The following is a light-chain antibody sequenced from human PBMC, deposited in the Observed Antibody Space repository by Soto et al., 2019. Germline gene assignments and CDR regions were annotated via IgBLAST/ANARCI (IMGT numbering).Light chain of an antibody. CDR3: QQYLSTPPCA. CDR1: QSVSNNY. J-gene: IGKJ5*01. V-gene: IGKV3-20*01. Sequence: EIVLTQSPGTLSVSPGERATLSCRASQSVSNNYLAWYQQKPGQAARLLIYGTANTATGIPERLTGGGAGTDVILTVSSLVPDYYSVYNCQQYLSTPPCAFGQGTRLDIK. CDR2: GTA.